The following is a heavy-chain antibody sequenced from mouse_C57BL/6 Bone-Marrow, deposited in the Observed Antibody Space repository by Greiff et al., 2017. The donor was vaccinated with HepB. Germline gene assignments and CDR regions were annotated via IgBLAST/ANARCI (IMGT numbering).Heavy chain of an antibody. J-gene: IGHJ4*01. V-gene: IGHV1-54*01. Sequence: VQLQESGAELVRPGTSVKVSCKASGHAFTNYLIEWVKQRPGQGLEWIGVINPGSGGTNYNEKFKGKATLNADNSSSTAYMQLSSLTSEDSAVYFCARGGITTEGYYAMDYWGQGTSVTVSS. CDR2: INPGSGGT. CDR3: ARGGITTEGYYAMDY. CDR1: GHAFTNYL. D-gene: IGHD1-1*01.